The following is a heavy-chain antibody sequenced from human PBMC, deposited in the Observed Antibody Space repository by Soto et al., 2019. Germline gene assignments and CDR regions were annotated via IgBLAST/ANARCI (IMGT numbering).Heavy chain of an antibody. D-gene: IGHD2-15*01. CDR3: ARARPGYCSGGSCSQGPIDY. V-gene: IGHV4-61*01. CDR1: GGSVSSGSYY. J-gene: IGHJ4*02. Sequence: QVQLQESGPGLVKPSETLSLTCTVSGGSVSSGSYYWSWIRQPPGKGLEWIGYIYYSGSTNYNPPLTCRVTLSVDTSKIKFSLKLSSVTAADTAVYYCARARPGYCSGGSCSQGPIDYWGQGTLVTVSS. CDR2: IYYSGST.